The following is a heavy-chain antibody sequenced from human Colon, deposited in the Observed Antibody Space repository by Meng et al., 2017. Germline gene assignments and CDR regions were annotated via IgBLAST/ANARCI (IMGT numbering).Heavy chain of an antibody. CDR3: AREAEAGTENWFDP. CDR1: GDSVSSNSAA. V-gene: IGHV6-1*01. D-gene: IGHD6-13*01. J-gene: IGHJ5*02. Sequence: SQTPSLTCAIPGDSVSSNSAAWNWIRQSPSRGLEWLGRTYYRSKWYNDYAVSVKSRITINPDTSKNQFSLQLNSVTPEDTAVYYCAREAEAGTENWFDPWGQGTLVTVSS. CDR2: TYYRSKWYN.